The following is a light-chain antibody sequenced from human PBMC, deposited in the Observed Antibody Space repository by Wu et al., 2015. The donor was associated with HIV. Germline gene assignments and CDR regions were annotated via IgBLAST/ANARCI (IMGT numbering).Light chain of an antibody. CDR3: QQYNSGYSVT. V-gene: IGKV3-20*01. J-gene: IGKJ4*01. Sequence: EIVLTQSPGTLSLSPGERATLSCRASQSVSSSYLAWYQQKPGQAPRLLFYGASSRATGIPDRFSGSGSGTDFTLTISSLQPDDFATYYCQQYNSGYSVTFGGGTRVEIK. CDR2: GAS. CDR1: QSVSSSY.